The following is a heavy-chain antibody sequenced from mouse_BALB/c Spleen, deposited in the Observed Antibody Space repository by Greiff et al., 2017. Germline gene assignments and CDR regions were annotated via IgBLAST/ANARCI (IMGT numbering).Heavy chain of an antibody. D-gene: IGHD1-1*01. J-gene: IGHJ2*01. CDR1: GYTFTSYW. CDR3: TRARITTVVAPYFDY. V-gene: IGHV1-69*02. Sequence: VQLQESGAELVRPGASVKLSCKASGYTFTSYWINWVKQRPGQGLEWIGNIYPSDSYTNYNQKFKDKATLTVDKSSSTAYMQLSSPTSEDSAVYYCTRARITTVVAPYFDYWGQGTTLTVSS. CDR2: IYPSDSYT.